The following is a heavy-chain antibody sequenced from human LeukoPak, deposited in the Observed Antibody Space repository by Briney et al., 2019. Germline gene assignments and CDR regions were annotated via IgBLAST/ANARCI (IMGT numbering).Heavy chain of an antibody. D-gene: IGHD6-13*01. CDR3: AKDGSSSGGFDP. J-gene: IGHJ5*02. V-gene: IGHV3-30*18. CDR1: GFTFSSYG. CDR2: ISYDGSNK. Sequence: PGRSLRLSCAASGFTFSSYGMHWVRQAPGKGLEWEAVISYDGSNKYYADSVKGRLTISRDNSKNTLYLQMNSLRAEDTAVYYCAKDGSSSGGFDPWGQGTLVTVSS.